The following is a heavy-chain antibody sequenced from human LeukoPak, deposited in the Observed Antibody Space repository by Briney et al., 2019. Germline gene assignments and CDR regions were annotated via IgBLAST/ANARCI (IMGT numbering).Heavy chain of an antibody. CDR1: GFTFSDYY. CDR3: ARVGDYCSSTSCYAFDY. Sequence: GGSLRLSCAASGFTFSDYYMSWIRQAPGKGLEWVSYISSSYTNYADSVKGRFTISRDNAKNSLYLQMNSLRAEDTAVYYCARVGDYCSSTSCYAFDYWGQGTLVTVSS. D-gene: IGHD2-2*01. V-gene: IGHV3-11*06. CDR2: ISSSYT. J-gene: IGHJ4*02.